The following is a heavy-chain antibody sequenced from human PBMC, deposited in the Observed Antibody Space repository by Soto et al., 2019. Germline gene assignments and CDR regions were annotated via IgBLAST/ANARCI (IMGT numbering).Heavy chain of an antibody. CDR1: GFTFSSYA. D-gene: IGHD6-19*01. V-gene: IGHV3-23*01. CDR3: AKSMYSSGWYGLRYY. CDR2: ISGSGGST. J-gene: IGHJ4*02. Sequence: PGGSLRLSCAASGFTFSSYAMSWVRQAPGKGLEWVSAISGSGGSTYYADSVKGRFTISRDNSKNTLYLQMNSLRAEDTAVYYCAKSMYSSGWYGLRYYWGQGTLVTVSS.